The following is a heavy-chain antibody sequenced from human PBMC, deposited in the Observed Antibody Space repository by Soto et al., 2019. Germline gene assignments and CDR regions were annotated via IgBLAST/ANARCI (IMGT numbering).Heavy chain of an antibody. D-gene: IGHD4-17*01. CDR2: IITLFGTA. CDR3: AREVGYGDFSAALLD. Sequence: VQLMQSGAEVKQPGSSVKVSCKASGGTFSSHSINWVRQAPGQGLEWMGGIITLFGTANYAQNFQGRVTITADQSTSTAYMELNSLRSDDTAVYYCAREVGYGDFSAALLDWGQGTLVTVSS. CDR1: GGTFSSHS. J-gene: IGHJ4*02. V-gene: IGHV1-69*01.